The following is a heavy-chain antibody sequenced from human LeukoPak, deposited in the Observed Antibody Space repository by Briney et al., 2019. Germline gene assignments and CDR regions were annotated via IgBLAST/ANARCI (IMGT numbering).Heavy chain of an antibody. CDR3: ARDQGAFDM. CDR2: IKQDGSEK. CDR1: GITLSTHW. Sequence: GGSLRLSCAGSGITLSTHWMSWIRQAPGKGLEWVGHIKQDGSEKYFVDSLRGRFTISRDNARNSLFLQMNSLRAEDTAVYYCARDQGAFDMWGQGTMVTVSS. J-gene: IGHJ3*02. V-gene: IGHV3-7*05.